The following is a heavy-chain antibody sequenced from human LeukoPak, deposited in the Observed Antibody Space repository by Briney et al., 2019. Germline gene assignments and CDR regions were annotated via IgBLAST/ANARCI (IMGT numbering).Heavy chain of an antibody. CDR2: ISWNSGSI. Sequence: PGRSLRLSCAASGFTFDDYAMHWVRQAPGKGLEWVSGISWNSGSIGYADSVKGRFTISRDNAKNSLYLQMNSLRAEDTALYYCASMAVAGSSSDYWGQGTLVTVSS. CDR1: GFTFDDYA. D-gene: IGHD6-19*01. J-gene: IGHJ4*02. CDR3: ASMAVAGSSSDY. V-gene: IGHV3-9*01.